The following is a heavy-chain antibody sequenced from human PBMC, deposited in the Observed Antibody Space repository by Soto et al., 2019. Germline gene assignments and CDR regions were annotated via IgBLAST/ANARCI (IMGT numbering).Heavy chain of an antibody. CDR2: ILSVNGNT. D-gene: IGHD2-2*02. CDR3: ARGRRSCTDTYCYTDFDY. J-gene: IGHJ4*02. CDR1: GYTFTDYA. Sequence: ASVKVSCKASGYTFTDYAIHWVRQAPGQRLEWLGWILSVNGNTQYSQRFQGRLTITRDTSASTAYMDLSSLTSEDTAVYYCARGRRSCTDTYCYTDFDYWGQGSLVTVSS. V-gene: IGHV1-3*01.